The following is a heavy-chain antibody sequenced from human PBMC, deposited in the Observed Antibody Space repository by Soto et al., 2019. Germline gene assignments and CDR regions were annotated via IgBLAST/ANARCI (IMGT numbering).Heavy chain of an antibody. CDR1: GYTFTSYD. J-gene: IGHJ3*02. CDR2: MNPNNGNT. V-gene: IGHV1-8*01. CDR3: ARAFSTSWRDAFDI. Sequence: QVQLVQSGAEVRKPGASVKVSCKASGYTFTSYDIHWVRQATGQGLEWMGCMNPNNGNTGYAQKFQGRVTMTRNTSISTAYMELRSLRSDDTAAYYCARAFSTSWRDAFDIWGPGTMVTVSS. D-gene: IGHD2-2*01.